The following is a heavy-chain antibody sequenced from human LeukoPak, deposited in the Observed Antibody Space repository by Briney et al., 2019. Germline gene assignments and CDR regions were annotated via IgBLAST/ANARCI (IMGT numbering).Heavy chain of an antibody. Sequence: ASVKVSCKASGYTFTSYYMHWLRQAPGQGLEWMGIINTSGGSTSYAQKFQGRVTMTRDTSTRTVYMELSSLRSEDTAVYYCARSRGAFDIWGQGTMVTVSS. CDR3: ARSRGAFDI. J-gene: IGHJ3*02. CDR1: GYTFTSYY. CDR2: INTSGGST. V-gene: IGHV1-46*01.